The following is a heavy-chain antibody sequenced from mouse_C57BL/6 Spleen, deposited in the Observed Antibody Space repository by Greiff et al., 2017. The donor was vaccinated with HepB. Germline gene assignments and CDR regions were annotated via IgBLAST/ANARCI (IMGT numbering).Heavy chain of an antibody. CDR3: ACYDYDGPGYYFDY. V-gene: IGHV1-81*01. D-gene: IGHD2-4*01. CDR1: GYTFTSYG. J-gene: IGHJ2*01. CDR2: IYPRSGNT. Sequence: QVQLQQSGAELARPGASVKLSCKASGYTFTSYGISWVKQRTGQGLEWIGEIYPRSGNTYYNEKFKGKATLTADQSSSTAYMELRSLTSEDSAVYFCACYDYDGPGYYFDYWGQGTTLTVSS.